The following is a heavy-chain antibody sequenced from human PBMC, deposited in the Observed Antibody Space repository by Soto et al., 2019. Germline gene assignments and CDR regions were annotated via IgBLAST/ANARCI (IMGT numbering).Heavy chain of an antibody. CDR2: IYYSGST. CDR1: GGSVSSGSYY. Sequence: SETLSLTCTVSGGSVSSGSYYWSWIRQPPGKGLEWIGYIYYSGSTNYNPSLKSRVTISVDTSKNQFSLKLSSVTAAETAVYYCARGEGYYDSSGYYYPLSFDYWGQGTLVTVSS. D-gene: IGHD3-22*01. CDR3: ARGEGYYDSSGYYYPLSFDY. V-gene: IGHV4-61*01. J-gene: IGHJ4*02.